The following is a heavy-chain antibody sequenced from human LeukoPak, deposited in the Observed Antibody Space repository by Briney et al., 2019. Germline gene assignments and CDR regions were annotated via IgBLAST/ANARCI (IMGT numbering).Heavy chain of an antibody. D-gene: IGHD3-22*01. J-gene: IGHJ5*02. Sequence: SETLSLTCTVSGGSISSSYYYWGWIRQPPGKGLEWIGSIYYSGSTYYNPSLKSRVTISVDKSKNQFSLKLSSVTAADTAVYYCATVASVFYDSSGSEAWGQGTLVTVSS. CDR1: GGSISSSYYY. CDR2: IYYSGST. CDR3: ATVASVFYDSSGSEA. V-gene: IGHV4-39*07.